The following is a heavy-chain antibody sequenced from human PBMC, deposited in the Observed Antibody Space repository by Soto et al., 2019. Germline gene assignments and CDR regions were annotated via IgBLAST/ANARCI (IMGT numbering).Heavy chain of an antibody. D-gene: IGHD3-10*01. V-gene: IGHV1-3*01. CDR2: INAGNGNT. CDR3: AREHVQITLYYYGSGSYRYFQH. Sequence: QVQLVQSGAEVKKPGASVKVSCKASGYTFTSYAMHWVRQAPGQRLEWMGWINAGNGNTKYSQKFQGRVTITRDTSASTAYMELSSLRSEDTAVYYCAREHVQITLYYYGSGSYRYFQHWGQGTLVTVSS. J-gene: IGHJ1*01. CDR1: GYTFTSYA.